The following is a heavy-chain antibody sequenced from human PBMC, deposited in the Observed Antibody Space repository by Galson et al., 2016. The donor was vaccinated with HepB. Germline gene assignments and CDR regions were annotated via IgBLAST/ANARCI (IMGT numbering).Heavy chain of an antibody. V-gene: IGHV1-8*01. CDR1: GYTFANFD. CDR3: ARTKEGVYWYFDL. CDR2: MNPNSGNT. Sequence: SVKVSCKASGYTFANFDINWVRQATGQGLEWMGWMNPNSGNTGYTQKFQGRLSMTRDTSISTACMELSSLRSEDTAVYFCARTKEGVYWYFDLWGRGTLVTVSS. J-gene: IGHJ2*01.